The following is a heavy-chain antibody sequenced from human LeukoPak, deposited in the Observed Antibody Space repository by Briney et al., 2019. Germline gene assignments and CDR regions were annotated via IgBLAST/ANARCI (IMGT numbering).Heavy chain of an antibody. CDR1: GFTFSSYA. CDR3: ARAYYDFWSGYYLYYYYGMDV. CDR2: ISYEGSNK. D-gene: IGHD3-3*01. J-gene: IGHJ6*02. Sequence: GSLRLSCAASGFTFSSYAMHWVRQAPGKGLEWAAVISYEGSNKYYADSVKGRFTISRDNSKNTLYLQMNSPRAEDTAVYYCARAYYDFWSGYYLYYYYGMDVWGQGTTVTVSS. V-gene: IGHV3-30*04.